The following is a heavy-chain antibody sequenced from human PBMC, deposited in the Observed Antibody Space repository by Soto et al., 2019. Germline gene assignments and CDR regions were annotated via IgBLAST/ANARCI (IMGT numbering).Heavy chain of an antibody. V-gene: IGHV1-2*04. D-gene: IGHD3-10*01. CDR2: INPNSGGT. Sequence: QVQLVQSGAEVKKPGASVKVSCKASGYTFTGYYMHWVRQAPGQGLEWMGWINPNSGGTNYAQKFQGWVTMTRDTSISTAYMELSRLRSDDTAVYYCARALYGSGRYGAFDIWGQGTMVTVSS. CDR1: GYTFTGYY. J-gene: IGHJ3*02. CDR3: ARALYGSGRYGAFDI.